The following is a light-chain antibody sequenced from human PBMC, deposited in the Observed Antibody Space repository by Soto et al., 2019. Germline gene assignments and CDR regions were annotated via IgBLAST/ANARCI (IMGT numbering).Light chain of an antibody. CDR3: QQSYIDST. Sequence: DIQMTQSPSSLSASVGDRVTITCRASQYIGTYLNWYQQKQGKAPTVLIYAASTLQSGVPSRFSGSGSGTDFALTISSLQPEDFATYYCQQSYIDSTFGPGTKLESK. CDR1: QYIGTY. CDR2: AAS. J-gene: IGKJ2*01. V-gene: IGKV1-39*01.